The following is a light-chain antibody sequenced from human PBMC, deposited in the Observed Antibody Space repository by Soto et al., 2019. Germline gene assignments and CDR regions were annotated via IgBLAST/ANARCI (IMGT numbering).Light chain of an antibody. CDR1: SGHSSNA. V-gene: IGLV4-69*01. CDR3: QTWGTGIRV. Sequence: QPVLTQSPSASASLGASVKLTCALSSGHSSNAIARHQQQPEKGPRFLMKVNSDGSHTKGDGIPDRFSGSSSGAERYLTISSLQSEDEADYYCQTWGTGIRVFGGGTKLTVL. J-gene: IGLJ3*02. CDR2: VNSDGSH.